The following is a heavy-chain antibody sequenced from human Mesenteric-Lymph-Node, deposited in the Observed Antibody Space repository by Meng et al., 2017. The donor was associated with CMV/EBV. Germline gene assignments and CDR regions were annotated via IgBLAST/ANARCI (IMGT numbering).Heavy chain of an antibody. Sequence: GESLKISCAASGFIFSSYWMHWVRQAPGKGLEWVSYISRSSSAIYYADSVKGRFTISRDNAKNSLYLQMNSLRAEDTAVYYCARVRIAAAGTGYYFDYWGQGTLVTVSS. V-gene: IGHV3-48*04. CDR1: GFIFSSYW. CDR2: ISRSSSAI. D-gene: IGHD6-13*01. CDR3: ARVRIAAAGTGYYFDY. J-gene: IGHJ4*02.